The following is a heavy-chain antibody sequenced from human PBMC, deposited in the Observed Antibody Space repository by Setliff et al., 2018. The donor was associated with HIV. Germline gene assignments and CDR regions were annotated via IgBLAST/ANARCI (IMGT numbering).Heavy chain of an antibody. CDR2: INHRGRT. J-gene: IGHJ6*02. CDR1: GGSFSSYY. D-gene: IGHD2-2*01. CDR3: ARVVPDSSGTNCYGVDYYGMDV. V-gene: IGHV4-34*01. Sequence: SETLSLTCAVYGGSFSSYYWSWIRQPPGKGLEWIGEINHRGRTNYNPSLKSRLIISVDKSKNQFSLKLSSVTAADTAVYYCARVVPDSSGTNCYGVDYYGMDVWGQGTTVTVSS.